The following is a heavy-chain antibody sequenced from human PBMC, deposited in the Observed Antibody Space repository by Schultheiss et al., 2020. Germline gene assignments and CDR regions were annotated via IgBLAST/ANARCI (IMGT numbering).Heavy chain of an antibody. CDR3: ARHPSYNWNDD. CDR1: GSSISSSSYY. D-gene: IGHD3-16*02. CDR2: IYYSGST. J-gene: IGHJ5*02. Sequence: SETLSLTCTVSGSSISSSSYYWGWIRQPPGKGLEWIGSIYYSGSTYYNPSLKSRVTISVDTSKNQFSLKLSSVTAADTAVYYCARHPSYNWNDDWGQGTLVTVSS. V-gene: IGHV4-39*01.